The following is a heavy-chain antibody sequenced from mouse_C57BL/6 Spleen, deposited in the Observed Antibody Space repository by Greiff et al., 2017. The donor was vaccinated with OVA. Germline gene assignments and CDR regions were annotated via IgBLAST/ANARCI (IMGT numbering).Heavy chain of an antibody. V-gene: IGHV5-6*01. CDR3: ARRGDGGEPPGY. CDR1: GFTFSSYV. D-gene: IGHD1-1*01. CDR2: ISSGGSYT. Sequence: EVQGVESGGDLVKPGGSLKLSCAASGFTFSSYVMSWVRQTPDKRLELVATISSGGSYTYYPDSVKGRFTISRDNAKNTLYLQMSSLKSEDTAMYYCARRGDGGEPPGYWGQGTTLTVSS. J-gene: IGHJ2*01.